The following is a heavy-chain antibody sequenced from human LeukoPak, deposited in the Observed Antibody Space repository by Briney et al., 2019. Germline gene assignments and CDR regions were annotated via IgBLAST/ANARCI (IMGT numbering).Heavy chain of an antibody. V-gene: IGHV3-7*01. CDR2: IKQDGSEK. D-gene: IGHD3-22*01. Sequence: GGSLRLSCPASGFSFSSHWMGWVRQAPGKGLEWVANIKQDGSEKKYVDSVKGRFTTSRDNAKNSLYLQMNSLRAEDTAMYYCARDGIYYDTSGYSSFRTFDIWGQGTMVIVSS. CDR3: ARDGIYYDTSGYSSFRTFDI. CDR1: GFSFSSHW. J-gene: IGHJ3*02.